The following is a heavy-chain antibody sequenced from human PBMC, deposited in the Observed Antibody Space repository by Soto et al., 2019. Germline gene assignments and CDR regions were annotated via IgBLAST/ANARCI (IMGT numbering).Heavy chain of an antibody. Sequence: GGSLRLSCAASGFTFSSYAMSWVRQAPGKGLEWVSAISGRGGSTYYADSVKGRLTISRDNSKKTLYLQMNSLRAEDTAVYYCAKEESSSWLYYYYGMDVWGQGTTVTVSS. CDR2: ISGRGGST. CDR3: AKEESSSWLYYYYGMDV. J-gene: IGHJ6*02. V-gene: IGHV3-23*01. D-gene: IGHD6-13*01. CDR1: GFTFSSYA.